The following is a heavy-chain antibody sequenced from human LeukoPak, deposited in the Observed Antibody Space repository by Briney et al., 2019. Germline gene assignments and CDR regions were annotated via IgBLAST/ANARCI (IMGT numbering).Heavy chain of an antibody. CDR2: IYTSGST. J-gene: IGHJ6*03. CDR3: GRDVDYDYTDL. CDR1: GVPMRSYY. V-gene: IGHV4-4*07. Sequence: SETLSLTCTVSGVPMRSYYWSWMRQSAGRGLEWIGRIYTSGSTSYNPFLKSRVTMSVDTSQSQFSLKLKSVTAADTAVYYCGRDVDYDYTDLWGKGTTVTVSS.